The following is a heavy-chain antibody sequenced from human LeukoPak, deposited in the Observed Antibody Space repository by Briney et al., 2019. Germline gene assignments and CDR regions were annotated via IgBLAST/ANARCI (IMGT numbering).Heavy chain of an antibody. V-gene: IGHV3-21*01. D-gene: IGHD2-2*01. J-gene: IGHJ3*02. CDR3: ARDILSNADHDAFDI. CDR2: ITSSSTYT. CDR1: GFSFSSYN. Sequence: GSLRLSCAASGFSFSSYNMNWVRQTPGKGLEWVSSITSSSTYTFYADSVKGRFTISRDNARNSLYLQMNSLRAEDTAVYYCARDILSNADHDAFDIWGQGTMVTVSS.